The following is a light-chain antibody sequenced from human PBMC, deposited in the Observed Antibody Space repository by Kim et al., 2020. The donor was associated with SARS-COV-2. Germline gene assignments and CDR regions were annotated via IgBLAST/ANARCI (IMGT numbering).Light chain of an antibody. J-gene: IGKJ1*01. CDR3: QQSYSSACT. V-gene: IGKV1-39*01. Sequence: ASVGDRITITCRASQSIDTYLNWYPQEPVQAPKVLIYVASTLQSGGASRFSGSGSGTDFTITISSLQPEDSANYYCQQSYSSACTFGQGAKVDI. CDR1: QSIDTY. CDR2: VAS.